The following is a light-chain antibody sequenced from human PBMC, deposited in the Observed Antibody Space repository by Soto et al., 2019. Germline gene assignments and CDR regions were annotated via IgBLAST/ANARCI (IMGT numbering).Light chain of an antibody. J-gene: IGLJ1*01. V-gene: IGLV2-14*01. CDR3: SSYTSSSTLYV. CDR1: SSDVGGYNY. Sequence: QSVLTQPASVSGSPGQSITISRTGTSSDVGGYNYVSWYQQHPGKAPKLMIYEVSNRPSGVSNRFSGSKSGNTAPLTISGLQAEDEADYYCSSYTSSSTLYVFGTGTKVTVL. CDR2: EVS.